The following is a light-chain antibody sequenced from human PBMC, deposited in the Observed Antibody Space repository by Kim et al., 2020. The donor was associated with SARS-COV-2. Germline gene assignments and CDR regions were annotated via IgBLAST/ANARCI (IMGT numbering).Light chain of an antibody. CDR3: QQYGSSPPYS. Sequence: SPCERATRSCRASQSVSSSYLAWYQQKPGQAPRLLIYGASSRATGIPDRFSDSGSGTDFTLTISKLEPEDFAVYYCQQYGSSPPYSFGQGTKLEI. CDR2: GAS. CDR1: QSVSSSY. V-gene: IGKV3-20*01. J-gene: IGKJ2*03.